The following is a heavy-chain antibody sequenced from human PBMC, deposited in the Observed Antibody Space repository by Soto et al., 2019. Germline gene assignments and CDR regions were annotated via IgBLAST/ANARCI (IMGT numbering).Heavy chain of an antibody. CDR2: IYYSGST. V-gene: IGHV4-59*01. CDR3: ARGGYDSSGYPFDY. Sequence: SETLSLTCTVSGGSISSYYWSWIRQPPGKGLEWIVYIYYSGSTNYNPSLKSRVTISVDTSKNQFSLKLSSVTAADTAVYYCARGGYDSSGYPFDYWGQGTLVTVSS. J-gene: IGHJ4*02. CDR1: GGSISSYY. D-gene: IGHD3-22*01.